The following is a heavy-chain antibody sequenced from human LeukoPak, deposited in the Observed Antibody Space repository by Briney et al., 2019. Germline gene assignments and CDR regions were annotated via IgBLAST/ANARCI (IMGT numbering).Heavy chain of an antibody. CDR2: INWNGGST. Sequence: PGGSLRLSCAASGLTFDDYGMSWVRQAPGKGLEWVSGINWNGGSTGYADSVKGRFTISRDNAKNSLYLQMNSLRAEDTALYYCARVVREGSYYDFWSGLDYWGQGTLVTVSS. D-gene: IGHD3-3*01. CDR3: ARVVREGSYYDFWSGLDY. J-gene: IGHJ4*02. CDR1: GLTFDDYG. V-gene: IGHV3-20*04.